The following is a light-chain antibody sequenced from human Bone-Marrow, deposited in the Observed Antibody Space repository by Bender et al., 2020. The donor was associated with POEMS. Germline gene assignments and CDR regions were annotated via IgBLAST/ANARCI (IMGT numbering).Light chain of an antibody. V-gene: IGLV3-1*01. J-gene: IGLJ2*01. Sequence: SYEVTQPPSVSVSPGQTASITCSGDDLGDKYVAWYQQKPGQSPVLVIYQDTKRPSGIPERFYGSNSWNTATLTISGTQAMDEADYYCQAWDTYSVIFGGGTKLTVL. CDR1: DLGDKY. CDR3: QAWDTYSVI. CDR2: QDT.